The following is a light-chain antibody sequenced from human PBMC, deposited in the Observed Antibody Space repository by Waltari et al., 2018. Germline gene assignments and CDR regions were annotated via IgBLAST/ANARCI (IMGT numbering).Light chain of an antibody. CDR3: MQRIELPWT. Sequence: SLLETVDVNTGFDGYLKRPGQSPQVLISTLSHRASGVPDRFSGSGSDTDFTLKISRVEAEDVGVYYCMQRIELPWTFGQGTKLEIK. CDR2: TLS. J-gene: IGKJ2*02. CDR1: SLLETVDVNTG. V-gene: IGKV2-40*01.